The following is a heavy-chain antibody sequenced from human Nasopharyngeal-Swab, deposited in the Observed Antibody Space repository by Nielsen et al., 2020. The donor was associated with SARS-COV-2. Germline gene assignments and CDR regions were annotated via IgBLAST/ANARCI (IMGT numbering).Heavy chain of an antibody. CDR1: GYTFTGYY. CDR2: INPNSGGT. J-gene: IGHJ3*02. CDR3: TRSGSYSDAFDI. D-gene: IGHD1-26*01. V-gene: IGHV1-2*06. Sequence: ASVKVSCKASGYTFTGYYMHWVRQAPGQGLEWMGRINPNSGGTNYAQKFQGRVTMTRDTSISTAYMELSRLRSDDTAVYYCTRSGSYSDAFDIWGQGTMVTVSS.